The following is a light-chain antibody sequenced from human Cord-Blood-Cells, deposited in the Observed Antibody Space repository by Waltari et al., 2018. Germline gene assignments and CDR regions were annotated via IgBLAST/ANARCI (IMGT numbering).Light chain of an antibody. V-gene: IGLV2-14*01. CDR3: SSYTSSSNYV. Sequence: QSALTQPASVSGSPGQSITISCTGTSSDVGGYNYVSWYQQHPGKAPKLMIYEVSNRPSGVSNRFSGSKSSNTASLTISGLQAEDEADYYCSSYTSSSNYVFGTGTKVTIL. CDR1: SSDVGGYNY. CDR2: EVS. J-gene: IGLJ1*01.